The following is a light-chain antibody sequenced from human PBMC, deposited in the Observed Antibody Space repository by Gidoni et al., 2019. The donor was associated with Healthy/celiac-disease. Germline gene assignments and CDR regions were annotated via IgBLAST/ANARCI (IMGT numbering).Light chain of an antibody. CDR2: DAS. Sequence: QMTQSPSSLSASVGDRVTITCQASQDISNYLNWYQQKPGKAPKLLIYDASNLETGVPSRFSGSGSGTDFTFTISSLQPEDIATYYCQQYDNLPVTFGPGTKVDIK. CDR3: QQYDNLPVT. CDR1: QDISNY. J-gene: IGKJ3*01. V-gene: IGKV1-33*01.